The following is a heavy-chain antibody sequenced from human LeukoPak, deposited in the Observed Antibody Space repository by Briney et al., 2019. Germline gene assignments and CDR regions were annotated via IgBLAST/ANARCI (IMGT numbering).Heavy chain of an antibody. J-gene: IGHJ6*04. CDR1: GFTFSSYS. CDR3: AELGITMIGGY. CDR2: ISSSSSTI. V-gene: IGHV3-48*04. D-gene: IGHD3-10*02. Sequence: QSGGSLRLSCAASGFTFSSYSMNWVRQAPGKGRVWVSYISSSSSTIYYAVSVKGLFTISRDNAKNSLYLQMNSLRAEDTAVYYCAELGITMIGGYWGKGTTVTISS.